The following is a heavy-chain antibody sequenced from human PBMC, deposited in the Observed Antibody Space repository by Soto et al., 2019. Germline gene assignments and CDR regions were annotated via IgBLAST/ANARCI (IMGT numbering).Heavy chain of an antibody. J-gene: IGHJ5*02. V-gene: IGHV3-11*06. CDR2: ISPRSTFR. Sequence: QVQLVESGGDLVKHGGSLRLSCATSGFSFSDSYMSWIRQAPGKGLEWISYISPRSTFRDYADSVKGRFTISRDSVKNSLYLQMNNLTADDTGVYYCARGGGGGLFDPWGQGSVVTVSS. CDR1: GFSFSDSY. D-gene: IGHD2-21*01. CDR3: ARGGGGGLFDP.